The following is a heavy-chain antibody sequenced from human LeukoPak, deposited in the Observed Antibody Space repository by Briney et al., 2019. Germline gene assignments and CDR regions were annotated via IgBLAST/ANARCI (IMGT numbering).Heavy chain of an antibody. J-gene: IGHJ3*02. CDR1: GFTFSNYW. CDR2: INSDGSST. V-gene: IGHV3-74*01. CDR3: ARESKPRGLTRPLNPGAGAFDI. Sequence: GGSLRLSCAASGFTFSNYWMHWVRQAPGKGLVWVSRINSDGSSTNYADSVKSRFTISRDNAKNTLYLQMNSLRAEDTAVYYCARESKPRGLTRPLNPGAGAFDIWGQGTMVTVSS. D-gene: IGHD3-10*01.